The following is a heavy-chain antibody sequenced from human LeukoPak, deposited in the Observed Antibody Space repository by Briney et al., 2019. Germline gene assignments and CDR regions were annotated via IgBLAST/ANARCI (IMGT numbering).Heavy chain of an antibody. Sequence: GGSLRLSCAASGFTFSSYYMSWVRQAPGKGLEWVSVIYNGGSTYYLDSVKGRFTLSRDNYKHALYLQMNGLRAEGTDVYYCARVVLYYDFWSAYFHDLGQGGLVTVSS. J-gene: IGHJ4*02. V-gene: IGHV3-66*01. D-gene: IGHD3-3*01. CDR2: IYNGGST. CDR1: GFTFSSYY. CDR3: ARVVLYYDFWSAYFHD.